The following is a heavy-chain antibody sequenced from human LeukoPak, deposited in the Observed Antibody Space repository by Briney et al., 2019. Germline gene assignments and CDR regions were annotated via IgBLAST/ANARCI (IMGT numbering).Heavy chain of an antibody. Sequence: GGALRLSCAASGVTFRSYAMHWVRQAPGEGLEYVSAISSNGGTTYYANSVKGRFTISRDNSKNTLYLQMGSLRAEDMAVYYCGRVGDLSAFDIWGQGTMLSVSS. CDR3: GRVGDLSAFDI. CDR2: ISSNGGTT. V-gene: IGHV3-64*01. CDR1: GVTFRSYA. J-gene: IGHJ3*02. D-gene: IGHD2-21*01.